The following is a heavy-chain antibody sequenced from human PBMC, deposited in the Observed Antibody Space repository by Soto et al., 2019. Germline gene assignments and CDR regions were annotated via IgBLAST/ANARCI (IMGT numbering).Heavy chain of an antibody. J-gene: IGHJ6*03. CDR2: IYYSGST. Sequence: QVQLQESGPGLVKPSQTLSLTCTVTGGSISSGGYYWSWIRQHPGKGLEWIGYIYYSGSTYYNPYLKSRVTMSVDTSENQCSLRLSSVTAADTAVYYCARKDSGYADYMDVWGKGTTVTVSS. V-gene: IGHV4-31*03. CDR1: GGSISSGGYY. D-gene: IGHD5-12*01. CDR3: ARKDSGYADYMDV.